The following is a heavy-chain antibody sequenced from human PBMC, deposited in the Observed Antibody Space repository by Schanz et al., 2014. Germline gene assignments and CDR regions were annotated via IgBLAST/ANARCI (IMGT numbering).Heavy chain of an antibody. Sequence: QVPLVQSGAEVKKPGASVKVSCETSGYTFTNYGVSWVRQAPGQGLEWVAWISPYNGNTAYAQNLKGRVRMTKDTSPATAYMELRSLTSDDTAVYYCARDRVYRFLKGENRFYFDYWGQGTLVIVSS. V-gene: IGHV1-18*01. CDR3: ARDRVYRFLKGENRFYFDY. CDR2: ISPYNGNT. J-gene: IGHJ4*02. D-gene: IGHD3-3*01. CDR1: GYTFTNYG.